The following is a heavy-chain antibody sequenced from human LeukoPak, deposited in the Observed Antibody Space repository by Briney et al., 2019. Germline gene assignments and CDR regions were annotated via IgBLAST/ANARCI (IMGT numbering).Heavy chain of an antibody. CDR2: ISSSSSYI. V-gene: IGHV3-21*01. J-gene: IGHJ3*02. D-gene: IGHD3-10*01. CDR1: GFTFSSYS. CDR3: ARDQILWFGEDAFDI. Sequence: GGSLRLSCAASGFTFSSYSMNWVRQAPGKGLEWVSSISSSSSYIYYADSVKGRFTISRDNAKSSLYLQMNSLRAEDTAVYYCARDQILWFGEDAFDIWGQGTMVTVSS.